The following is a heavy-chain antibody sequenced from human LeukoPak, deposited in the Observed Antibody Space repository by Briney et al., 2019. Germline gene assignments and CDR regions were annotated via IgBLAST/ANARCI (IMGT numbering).Heavy chain of an antibody. CDR3: ARDKMATTFDY. J-gene: IGHJ4*02. CDR1: GGSISSSSYY. CDR2: IYYSGST. D-gene: IGHD5-24*01. Sequence: SETLSLTCTVSGGSISSSSYYWGWIRQPPGKGLEWIGSIYYSGSTYYNPSLKSRVTISVDTSKNQFSLKLSSVTAADTAVYYCARDKMATTFDYWGQGTLVTVSS. V-gene: IGHV4-39*07.